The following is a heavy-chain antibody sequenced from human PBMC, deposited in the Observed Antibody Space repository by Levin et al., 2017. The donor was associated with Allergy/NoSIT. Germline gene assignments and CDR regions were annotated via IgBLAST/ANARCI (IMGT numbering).Heavy chain of an antibody. CDR2: INSDGSST. CDR3: ARVCGTSCYTGSDSSSWSVRYFDY. V-gene: IGHV3-74*01. J-gene: IGHJ4*02. Sequence: GGSLRLSCAASGFTFSSYWMHWVRQAPGKELVWVSRINSDGSSTSYADSVKGRFTISRDNAKNTLYLQMNSLRAEDTAVYYCARVCGTSCYTGSDSSSWSVRYFDYWGQGTLVTVSS. CDR1: GFTFSSYW. D-gene: IGHD2-2*02.